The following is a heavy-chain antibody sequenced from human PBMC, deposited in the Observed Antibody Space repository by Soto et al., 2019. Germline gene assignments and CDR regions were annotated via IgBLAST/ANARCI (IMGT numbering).Heavy chain of an antibody. J-gene: IGHJ4*02. Sequence: SETLSLTCTVSGGSISSYYWSWIRQPPGKGLEWIGYIYYSGRINYNPSLKSRVTISIDTSKNQFSLKLRSVTAADTAVYYCASDKYTSSWFYYWGQGTLVTVSS. D-gene: IGHD6-13*01. CDR2: IYYSGRI. CDR1: GGSISSYY. CDR3: ASDKYTSSWFYY. V-gene: IGHV4-59*01.